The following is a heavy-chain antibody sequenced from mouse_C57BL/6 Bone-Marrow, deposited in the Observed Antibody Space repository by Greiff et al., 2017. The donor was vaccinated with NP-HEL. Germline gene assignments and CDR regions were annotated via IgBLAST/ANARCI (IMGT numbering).Heavy chain of an antibody. CDR1: GYAFSSYW. CDR3: TKDWNYFAY. D-gene: IGHD4-1*01. J-gene: IGHJ2*01. CDR2: IYPGDGDT. V-gene: IGHV1-80*01. Sequence: LQESGAELVKPGASVKISCKASGYAFSSYWMNWVKQRPGKGLEWIGQIYPGDGDTNYNGKFKGKATLTADKSSSTASMQLSIRTSDDSAVYFCTKDWNYFAYWGQGTTLTVSS.